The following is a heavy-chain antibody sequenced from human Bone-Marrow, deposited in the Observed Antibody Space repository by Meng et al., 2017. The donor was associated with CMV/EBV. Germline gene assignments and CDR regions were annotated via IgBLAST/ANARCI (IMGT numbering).Heavy chain of an antibody. J-gene: IGHJ4*02. CDR2: ISAYNGNT. CDR3: AREGYCSSTSCSFDY. V-gene: IGHV1-18*01. Sequence: ASVKVSCKASGYTFTSYGISWVRQAPGQGLEWMGWISAYNGNTNYAQKLQGRVTMTTDTSTSTAYMELRSLRSDDTAVYYCAREGYCSSTSCSFDYRGQGTLVTVSS. D-gene: IGHD2-2*01. CDR1: GYTFTSYG.